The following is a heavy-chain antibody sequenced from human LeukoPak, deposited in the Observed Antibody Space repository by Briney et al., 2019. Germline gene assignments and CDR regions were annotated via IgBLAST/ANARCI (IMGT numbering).Heavy chain of an antibody. Sequence: PSETLSPTCTVSGYSISSGYYWGWVRQPPGKGLEWIGRIYHSGSTYYNPSLKSRVTISVDTSKNQFSLKLSSVTAADTAVYYCARDQGSMIVVPEGWFDPWGQGTLVTVSS. D-gene: IGHD3-22*01. V-gene: IGHV4-38-2*02. CDR3: ARDQGSMIVVPEGWFDP. CDR2: IYHSGST. J-gene: IGHJ5*02. CDR1: GYSISSGYY.